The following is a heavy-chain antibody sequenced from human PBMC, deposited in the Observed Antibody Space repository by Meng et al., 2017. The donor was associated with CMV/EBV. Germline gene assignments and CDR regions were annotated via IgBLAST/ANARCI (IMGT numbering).Heavy chain of an antibody. CDR1: GFTFSSYW. J-gene: IGHJ4*02. D-gene: IGHD6-19*01. CDR3: ASPPGYSSGWYLN. CDR2: INSDGSST. Sequence: CTASGFTFSSYWMHWVRHAPGKGLVWVSRINSDGSSTSYADSVKGRFTISRDNAKNTLYLQMNSLRADDTAVYYCASPPGYSSGWYLNWGQGTLVTVSS. V-gene: IGHV3-74*01.